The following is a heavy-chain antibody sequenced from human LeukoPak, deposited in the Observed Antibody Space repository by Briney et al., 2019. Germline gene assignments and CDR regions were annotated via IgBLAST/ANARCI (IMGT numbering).Heavy chain of an antibody. CDR1: GDSLNFYY. CDR3: ARNFPRNSDDHGNDAFDI. V-gene: IGHV4-59*01. D-gene: IGHD4-17*01. CDR2: ISNSGIS. J-gene: IGHJ3*02. Sequence: SETLSLTCSVSGDSLNFYYWSWIRQAPEKGLEWIGYISNSGISYYNPSLKSRVTISLDTSKNYFSLNLTTLSAADTAVYSCARNFPRNSDDHGNDAFDIWGQGQMVSVSS.